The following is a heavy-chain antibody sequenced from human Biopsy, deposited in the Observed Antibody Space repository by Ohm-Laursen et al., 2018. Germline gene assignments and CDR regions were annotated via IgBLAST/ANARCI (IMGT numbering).Heavy chain of an antibody. Sequence: SLRLSCSATGFTFDDHAMHWVRQPPGKGLEWVSGISWNSDKIGYADSVKGRFTISRDNAKNSLYLQMNSLRAEDTAFYYCTKDQDYGDYGMDVWGQGTTVTVSS. J-gene: IGHJ6*02. CDR3: TKDQDYGDYGMDV. CDR1: GFTFDDHA. D-gene: IGHD4-17*01. CDR2: ISWNSDKI. V-gene: IGHV3-9*01.